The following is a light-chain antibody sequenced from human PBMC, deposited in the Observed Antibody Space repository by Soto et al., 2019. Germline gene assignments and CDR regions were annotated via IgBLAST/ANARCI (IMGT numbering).Light chain of an antibody. J-gene: IGKJ4*01. V-gene: IGKV3-11*01. CDR2: DAS. Sequence: EIVLTQSQATLSLSQGDRATLSCRASQSVSSYVAGYQQKPGQAPRLRIYDASNRAAGIPARFSGRGSGTDSNPAITSPEPEDLAVYDCQQRSNWPSNFGGGTKVEIK. CDR1: QSVSSY. CDR3: QQRSNWPSN.